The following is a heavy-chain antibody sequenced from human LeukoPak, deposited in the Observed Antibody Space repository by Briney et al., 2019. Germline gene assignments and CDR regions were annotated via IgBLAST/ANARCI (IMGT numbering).Heavy chain of an antibody. Sequence: GGSLRLSCAASGFTFSSYAMSRVRQAPGKGLEWVSAISGSGGSTYYADSVKGRFTISRDNSKNTLYLQMNSLRAEDTAVYYCAKANSGSYSYYYYGMDVWGQGTTVTVSS. J-gene: IGHJ6*02. CDR1: GFTFSSYA. CDR2: ISGSGGST. D-gene: IGHD1-26*01. CDR3: AKANSGSYSYYYYGMDV. V-gene: IGHV3-23*01.